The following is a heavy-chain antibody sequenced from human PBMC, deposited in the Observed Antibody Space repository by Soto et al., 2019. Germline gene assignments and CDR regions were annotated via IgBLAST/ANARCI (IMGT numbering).Heavy chain of an antibody. D-gene: IGHD5-12*01. Sequence: ASVKVSCKASGYTFTSYAMHWVRQAPGQRLEWMGWINAGNGNTKYSQKSQGRVTITRDTSASTAYMELSSLRSEDTAVYYCARDREKKWLEPVGMDVSGQGTTVTVSS. CDR1: GYTFTSYA. J-gene: IGHJ6*02. CDR2: INAGNGNT. V-gene: IGHV1-3*01. CDR3: ARDREKKWLEPVGMDV.